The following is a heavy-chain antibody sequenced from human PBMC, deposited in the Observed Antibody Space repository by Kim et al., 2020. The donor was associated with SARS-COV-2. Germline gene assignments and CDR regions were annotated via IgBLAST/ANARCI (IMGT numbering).Heavy chain of an antibody. Sequence: GGSLRLSCAASGFTFSSYSMNWVRRAPGKGLEWVSYISSSSSTIYYADAVKGRFTIPRDNAKNSLYLQMNSRRAEDTAVYYCARDSVAGAGTVSFDYWG. J-gene: IGHJ4*01. CDR3: ARDSVAGAGTVSFDY. CDR2: ISSSSSTI. D-gene: IGHD6-13*01. CDR1: GFTFSSYS. V-gene: IGHV3-48*04.